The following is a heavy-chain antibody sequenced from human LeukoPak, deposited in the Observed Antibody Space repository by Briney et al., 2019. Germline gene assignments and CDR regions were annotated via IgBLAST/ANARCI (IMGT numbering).Heavy chain of an antibody. CDR3: ARGLYYDFWSGYYSADYYYYYMDV. J-gene: IGHJ6*03. Sequence: PSETLSLTCTVPGGSISSYYWSWIRQPPGKGLEWIGYIYYSGSTNYNPSLKSRVTISVDTSKNQFSLKLSSVTAADTAVYYCARGLYYDFWSGYYSADYYYYYMDVWGKGTTVTVSS. V-gene: IGHV4-59*01. CDR1: GGSISSYY. D-gene: IGHD3-3*01. CDR2: IYYSGST.